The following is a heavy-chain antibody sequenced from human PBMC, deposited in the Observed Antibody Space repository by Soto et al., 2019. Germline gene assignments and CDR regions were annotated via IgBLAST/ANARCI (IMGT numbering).Heavy chain of an antibody. J-gene: IGHJ4*02. V-gene: IGHV1-8*01. CDR1: GYTFTSYD. CDR3: ARGGYSSSWYQIRPFDY. Sequence: QVQLVQSGAEVKKPGASVKVSCKASGYTFTSYDINWVRQATGQGLEWMGWMNPNSGNTGYAQKFQGRVTMTRNTSXSXXYMEVRSLRSEDTAVYYCARGGYSSSWYQIRPFDYWGQGTLVTASS. CDR2: MNPNSGNT. D-gene: IGHD6-13*01.